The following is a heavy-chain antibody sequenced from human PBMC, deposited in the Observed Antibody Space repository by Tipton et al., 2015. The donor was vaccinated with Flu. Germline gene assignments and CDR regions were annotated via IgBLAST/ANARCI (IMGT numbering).Heavy chain of an antibody. V-gene: IGHV4-31*03. Sequence: TLSLTCTVSVGSISSGGYYWSWIRQHPGKGLEWIGYIYYSGSTYYNPSLKSRVTISVDTSKNQFSLKLSSVTAADTAVYYCAREGDYYDSSDPISLFYYWGQGTLVTVSS. D-gene: IGHD3-22*01. CDR3: AREGDYYDSSDPISLFYY. CDR2: IYYSGST. CDR1: VGSISSGGYY. J-gene: IGHJ4*02.